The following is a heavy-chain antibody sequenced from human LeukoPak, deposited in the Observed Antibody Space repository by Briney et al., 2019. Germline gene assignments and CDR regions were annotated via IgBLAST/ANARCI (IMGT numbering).Heavy chain of an antibody. Sequence: KTSETLSLTCTVSGYSISSGYYWGWIRQPPGKGLEWIGSIYHSGSTYYNPSLKSRVTISVDTSKSQFSLKLSSVTAADTAVYYCARSVEGYCSGGSCYSYSYYMDVWGKGTTVTVSS. CDR1: GYSISSGYY. V-gene: IGHV4-38-2*02. D-gene: IGHD2-15*01. CDR3: ARSVEGYCSGGSCYSYSYYMDV. CDR2: IYHSGST. J-gene: IGHJ6*03.